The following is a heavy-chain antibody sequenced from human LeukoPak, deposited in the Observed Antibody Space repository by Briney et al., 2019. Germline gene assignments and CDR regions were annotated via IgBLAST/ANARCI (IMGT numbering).Heavy chain of an antibody. CDR2: IKQDGSEK. J-gene: IGHJ4*02. V-gene: IGHV3-7*01. Sequence: GGSLRLSCAASGFTFSAYSMSWVRQAPGKGLEWVANIKQDGSEKYYVDSVKGRFTISRDNAKKSLYLQMNSLRAEDTAVYYCATVRYLEFWGQGILVTVSS. CDR3: ATVRYLEF. CDR1: GFTFSAYS. D-gene: IGHD3-3*01.